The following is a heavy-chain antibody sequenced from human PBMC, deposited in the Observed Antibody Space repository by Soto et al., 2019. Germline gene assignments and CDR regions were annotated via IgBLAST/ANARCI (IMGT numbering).Heavy chain of an antibody. D-gene: IGHD3-9*01. CDR3: AREPVYYDIMTVPPPGGMDV. CDR1: GYTFTSYY. V-gene: IGHV1-46*01. Sequence: QVQLVQSGAEVKKPGASVKVSCKASGYTFTSYYMHWVRQAPGQGPEWLGIINPSGGSTSYAQKFQGRVTMTRDTSTSTISMERSSLKSEDTAVYYCAREPVYYDIMTVPPPGGMDVWGQGTTVTVSS. J-gene: IGHJ6*02. CDR2: INPSGGST.